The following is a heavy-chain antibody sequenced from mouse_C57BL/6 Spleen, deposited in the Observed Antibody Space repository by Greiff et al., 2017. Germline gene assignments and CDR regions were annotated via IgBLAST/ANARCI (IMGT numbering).Heavy chain of an antibody. CDR1: GYTFTSYW. Sequence: VQLQQPGAELVKPGASVKLSCKASGYTFTSYWMHWVKQRPGQGLEWIGMIHPNSGSTNYNEKFKSKATLTVDKSSSTAYMQLSSLTSEDSAVYYCARPDWDDYAMDYWGQGTSVTVSS. D-gene: IGHD4-1*01. V-gene: IGHV1-64*01. CDR3: ARPDWDDYAMDY. J-gene: IGHJ4*01. CDR2: IHPNSGST.